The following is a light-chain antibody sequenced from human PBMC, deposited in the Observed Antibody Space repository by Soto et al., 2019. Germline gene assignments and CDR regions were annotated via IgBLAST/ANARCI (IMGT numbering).Light chain of an antibody. J-gene: IGKJ2*02. CDR2: AAS. CDR3: QQRYSISCT. CDR1: QSISSY. V-gene: IGKV1-39*01. Sequence: DIQMTQSPSSLSASVGDRLTITCRASQSISSYLNWYQQKPGKAPRLLIYAASSLQSGVPSRFSGSGSGTDFTLTINSLQPEDFATYYCQQRYSISCTLGQGTKLEIK.